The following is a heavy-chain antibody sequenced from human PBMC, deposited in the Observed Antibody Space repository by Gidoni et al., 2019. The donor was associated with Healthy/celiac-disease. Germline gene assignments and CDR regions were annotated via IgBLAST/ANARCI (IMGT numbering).Heavy chain of an antibody. D-gene: IGHD6-13*01. V-gene: IGHV4-34*01. CDR1: GGSFSGSY. Sequence: QVQLPQWGAGLLKPSETLSLPCAVYGGSFSGSYWGWIRQPPGQGLEWIGEINHSGSTNYNPSLKSRVTISVDTSKNQFSLKLSSVTAADTAVYYCARVGLGRAAAGSIWGQGTLVTVSS. CDR2: INHSGST. J-gene: IGHJ4*02. CDR3: ARVGLGRAAAGSI.